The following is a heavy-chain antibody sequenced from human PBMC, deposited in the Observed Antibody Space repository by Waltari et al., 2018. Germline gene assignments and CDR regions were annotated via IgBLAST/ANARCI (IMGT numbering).Heavy chain of an antibody. Sequence: QVQLVQSGAEVKKPGSSVKVSCKASGDTFINYAITWVRQAPGQGLEWMGGIFPMFGTANYAQKFQGRVTITADESTSTAYMELSSPRSEDTAVYYCARGEAAAGLNWFDPWGQGTLVTVSS. CDR1: GDTFINYA. V-gene: IGHV1-69*01. CDR2: IFPMFGTA. D-gene: IGHD6-13*01. J-gene: IGHJ5*02. CDR3: ARGEAAAGLNWFDP.